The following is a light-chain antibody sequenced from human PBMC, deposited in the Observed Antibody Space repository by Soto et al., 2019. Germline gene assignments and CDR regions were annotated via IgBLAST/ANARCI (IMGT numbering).Light chain of an antibody. CDR3: QQYGNSPLT. Sequence: EIELTQSPGTLSLSPGERATLSCRASQSVSRSYLAWYQQKPGQSPRLLIYGASSRATGIPDRFSGSGSGTDFTLTISRLEPEDFAVYYCQQYGNSPLTFGGGTKVEIK. V-gene: IGKV3-20*01. CDR1: QSVSRSY. J-gene: IGKJ4*01. CDR2: GAS.